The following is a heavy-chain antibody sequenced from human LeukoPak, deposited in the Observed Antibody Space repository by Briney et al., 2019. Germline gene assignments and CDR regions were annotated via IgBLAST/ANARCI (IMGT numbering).Heavy chain of an antibody. D-gene: IGHD6-13*01. CDR2: IYYSGST. Sequence: SETLSLTCTVSGGSISSSSYYWGWIRQPPGKGLEWIGSIYYSGSTYYNPPLKSRVTISVDTSKNQFSLKLSSVTAADTAVYYCARDNGLGSSWDGWFDPWGQGTLVTVSS. J-gene: IGHJ5*02. CDR3: ARDNGLGSSWDGWFDP. CDR1: GGSISSSSYY. V-gene: IGHV4-39*07.